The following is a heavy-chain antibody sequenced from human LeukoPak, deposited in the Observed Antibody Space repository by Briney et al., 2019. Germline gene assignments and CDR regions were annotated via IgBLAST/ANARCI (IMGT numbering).Heavy chain of an antibody. CDR1: GDSITGYY. J-gene: IGHJ5*02. Sequence: SETLSLTCTVSGDSITGYYWSWIRQPPGKGLQWIGYIYYSGSTNYSPSLTSRVSISVDMSKNQFSLKLSSVTAADTAVYYCARAIAAAGSLGWFDPWGQGTLVTVSS. V-gene: IGHV4-59*12. CDR3: ARAIAAAGSLGWFDP. D-gene: IGHD6-13*01. CDR2: IYYSGST.